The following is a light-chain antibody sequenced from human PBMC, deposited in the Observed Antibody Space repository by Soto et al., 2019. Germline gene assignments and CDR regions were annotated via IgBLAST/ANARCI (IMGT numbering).Light chain of an antibody. Sequence: QAVVTQEPSLTVSPGGTVTLTCGSSAGTVTSGLYPHWFQQKPGQALRTLIYDTSSKHSWTPARFSGSLLGGKAALTLSGAQPEDEAEYYCLLSYSGGRKLFGGGTKLTVL. CDR3: LLSYSGGRKL. CDR1: AGTVTSGLY. V-gene: IGLV7-46*01. CDR2: DTS. J-gene: IGLJ2*01.